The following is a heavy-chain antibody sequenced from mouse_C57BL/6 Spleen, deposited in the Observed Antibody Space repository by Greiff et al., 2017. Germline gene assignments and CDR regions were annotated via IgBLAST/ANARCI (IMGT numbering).Heavy chain of an antibody. J-gene: IGHJ3*01. CDR1: GYTFTSYW. Sequence: QVQLQQPGAELVRPGSSVKLSCKASGYTFTSYWMDWVKQRPGQGLEWIGNIYPSDSETHYNQKFKDKATLTVDKSSSTAYMQLSSLTSEDSAVYYWARSGDYEVAWFAYWGQGTLVTVSA. CDR3: ARSGDYEVAWFAY. CDR2: IYPSDSET. V-gene: IGHV1-61*01. D-gene: IGHD2-4*01.